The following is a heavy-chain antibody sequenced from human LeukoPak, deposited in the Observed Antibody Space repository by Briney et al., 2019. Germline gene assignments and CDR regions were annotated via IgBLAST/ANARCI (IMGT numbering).Heavy chain of an antibody. CDR2: ISGSGGST. CDR3: AKERERVLRYFDWLPTFDY. J-gene: IGHJ4*02. V-gene: IGHV3-23*01. CDR1: GFTFSSYA. Sequence: PGGSLRLSCAASGFTFSSYAMSWVRQAPGKGLERVSAISGSGGSTYYADSVKGRFTISRDNSKNTLYLQMNSLRAEDTAVYYCAKERERVLRYFDWLPTFDYKGQGTLVTVSA. D-gene: IGHD3-9*01.